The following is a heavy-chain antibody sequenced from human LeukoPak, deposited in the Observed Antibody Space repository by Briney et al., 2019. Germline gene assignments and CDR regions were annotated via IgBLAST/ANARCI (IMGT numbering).Heavy chain of an antibody. J-gene: IGHJ5*02. Sequence: SVKVSCKASGGTFSSYAISWVRQAPGQGLEWMGGIIPIFGTANYAQKFQGRVTITTDESTSTAYMELSSLRSEDTAVYYCARVTLDSSGYYYSFDPWGQGTLVTVSS. D-gene: IGHD3-22*01. CDR2: IIPIFGTA. CDR3: ARVTLDSSGYYYSFDP. CDR1: GGTFSSYA. V-gene: IGHV1-69*05.